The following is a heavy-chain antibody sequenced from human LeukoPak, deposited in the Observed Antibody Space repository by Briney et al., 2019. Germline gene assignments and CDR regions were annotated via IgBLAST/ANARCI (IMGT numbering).Heavy chain of an antibody. CDR3: ARERRYCSSTSCYSVDI. CDR1: GGSISSSSYC. Sequence: SETLSLTCTVSGGSISSSSYCWDWIRQPPGKGLEWIGSIYYGGSTYYNPSLKSRVTISVDRSKNQFSLKLSSVTAADTAVYYCARERRYCSSTSCYSVDIWGQGTMVTVSS. CDR2: IYYGGST. D-gene: IGHD2-2*01. V-gene: IGHV4-39*07. J-gene: IGHJ3*02.